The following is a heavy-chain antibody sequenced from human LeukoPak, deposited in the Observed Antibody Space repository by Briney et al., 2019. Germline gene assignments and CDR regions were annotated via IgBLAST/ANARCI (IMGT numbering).Heavy chain of an antibody. V-gene: IGHV4-34*01. Sequence: SETLSLTCAVYGGSFSGYYWGWIRQPPGKGLEWIGEINHSGSTNYNPSLKSRVTISVDTSKNQFSLKLSSVTAADTAVYYCARGLVVPAATRYWYFDLWGRGTLVTVSS. CDR3: ARGLVVPAATRYWYFDL. D-gene: IGHD2-2*01. CDR1: GGSFSGYY. J-gene: IGHJ2*01. CDR2: INHSGST.